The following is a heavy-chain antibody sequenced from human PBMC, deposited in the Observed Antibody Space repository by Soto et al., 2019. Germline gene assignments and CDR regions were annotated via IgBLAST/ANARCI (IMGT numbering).Heavy chain of an antibody. CDR1: GGSFSGYY. CDR2: INHSGST. CDR3: ARGLGDDFWSGYYNYYYYYYMDV. J-gene: IGHJ6*03. V-gene: IGHV4-34*01. D-gene: IGHD3-3*01. Sequence: SETLSLTCAVYGGSFSGYYWSWIRQPPGKGKEWIGEINHSGSTNYNPSHKSRVTISVDTSNNHFSLKLCSVTAADTAVYFCARGLGDDFWSGYYNYYYYYYMDVWGKGTTVTVSS.